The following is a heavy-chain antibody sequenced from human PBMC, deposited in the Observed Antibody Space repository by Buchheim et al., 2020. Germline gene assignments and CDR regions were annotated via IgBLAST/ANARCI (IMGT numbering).Heavy chain of an antibody. CDR2: IFYSGST. CDR1: GGSISSYH. J-gene: IGHJ4*02. D-gene: IGHD2-15*01. Sequence: QVQLQESGPGLVKPSETLSLTCSVSGGSISSYHWSWIRQPPGKGLEWIGYIFYSGSTNYNPSLKSRVTISVATSTNQFSLKLSSVTAADTAVYYCARGYCSGGSCYVFDYWGQGT. V-gene: IGHV4-59*01. CDR3: ARGYCSGGSCYVFDY.